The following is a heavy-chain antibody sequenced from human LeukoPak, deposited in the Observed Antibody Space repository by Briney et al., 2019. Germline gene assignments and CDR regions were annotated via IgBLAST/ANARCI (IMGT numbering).Heavy chain of an antibody. CDR3: ARAERTAGAFDY. J-gene: IGHJ4*02. V-gene: IGHV4-31*03. Sequence: PSETLSLTCTVSGGSISSGGYYWSWIRQHPGKGLEWIGYIYYSGSTYYNPSLKSRVTISVDTSKNQFSLKLSSVTAADTAVYYCARAERTAGAFDYWGQGTLVTVSS. CDR2: IYYSGST. D-gene: IGHD6-13*01. CDR1: GGSISSGGYY.